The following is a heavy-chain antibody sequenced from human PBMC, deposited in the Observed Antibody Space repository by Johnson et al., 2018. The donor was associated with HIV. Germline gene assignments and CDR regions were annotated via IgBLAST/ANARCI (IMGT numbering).Heavy chain of an antibody. D-gene: IGHD1-26*01. CDR1: DFTFSSYG. CDR2: IQYDGSNQ. Sequence: QVQLVESGGGVVQPGGSLRLSCAASDFTFSSYGMHWVRQAPGKGLEWVTFIQYDGSNQYYADSVKGRFTISRDNSKNTLYLQMNSLRAEDTAVYYCAREGAWEVRPGAFDIWGQGTMVTVSS. CDR3: AREGAWEVRPGAFDI. V-gene: IGHV3-30*02. J-gene: IGHJ3*02.